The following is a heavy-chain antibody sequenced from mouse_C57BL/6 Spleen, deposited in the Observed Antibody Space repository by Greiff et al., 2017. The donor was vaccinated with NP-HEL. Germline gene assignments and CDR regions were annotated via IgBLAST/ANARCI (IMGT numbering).Heavy chain of an antibody. Sequence: EVQLQQSGPVLVKPGASVKMSCKASGYTFTDYYMNWVKQSHGKSLEWIGVINPYNGGTSYNQKFKGKATLTVDKSSSTAYMELNSLTSEYSAVYYCARSGNGYSYWYFDVWGTGTTVTVSS. D-gene: IGHD2-3*01. CDR1: GYTFTDYY. V-gene: IGHV1-19*01. CDR3: ARSGNGYSYWYFDV. CDR2: INPYNGGT. J-gene: IGHJ1*03.